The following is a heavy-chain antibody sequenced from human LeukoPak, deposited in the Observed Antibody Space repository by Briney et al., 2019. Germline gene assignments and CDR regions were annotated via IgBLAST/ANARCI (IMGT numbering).Heavy chain of an antibody. D-gene: IGHD3-10*01. CDR1: GYTFTSYY. Sequence: GASVKVSCKASGYTFTSYYMHWVRQAPGQGLEWMGIINPSGGSTSYAQKFQGRVTMTRDTSTSTVYMELSSLRSEDTAVYYCASLRSITMVRGDEFDYWGQGTLVTVSS. CDR2: INPSGGST. J-gene: IGHJ4*02. V-gene: IGHV1-46*01. CDR3: ASLRSITMVRGDEFDY.